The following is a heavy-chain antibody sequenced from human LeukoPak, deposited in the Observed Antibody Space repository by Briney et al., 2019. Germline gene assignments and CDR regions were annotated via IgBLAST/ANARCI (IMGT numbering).Heavy chain of an antibody. D-gene: IGHD3-16*02. CDR2: FDPEDGET. J-gene: IGHJ3*02. Sequence: GASVKVSCKVSGYTLTELSMHWVRQAPGKGLEWMGGFDPEDGETIYAQKFQGRVTMAEDTSTDTACMELSSLRSEDTAVYYCATDETQGNDYVWGSYRYNAFDIWGQGTMVTVSS. CDR1: GYTLTELS. CDR3: ATDETQGNDYVWGSYRYNAFDI. V-gene: IGHV1-24*01.